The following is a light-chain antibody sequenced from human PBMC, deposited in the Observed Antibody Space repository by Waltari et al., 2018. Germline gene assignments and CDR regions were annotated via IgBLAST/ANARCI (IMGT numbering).Light chain of an antibody. CDR3: CSYAGSYNVV. CDR1: SSDVGGYNY. J-gene: IGLJ2*01. Sequence: QSALTQPRSVSGSPGQSVTISCTGTSSDVGGYNYVSWYQQHPGKAPKLMIYDVSKRPSGVPDRFSGSKSGNTASRTISGLQAEDEADYYCCSYAGSYNVVFGGGTKLTVL. CDR2: DVS. V-gene: IGLV2-11*01.